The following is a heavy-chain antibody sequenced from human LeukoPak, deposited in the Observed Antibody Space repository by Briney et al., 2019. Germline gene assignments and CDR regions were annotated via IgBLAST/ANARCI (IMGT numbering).Heavy chain of an antibody. Sequence: PSGTLSLTCAVSGASISGTDWWSWVRQPPGKGLEWIGEIYHTGSTNYNPSLESRVTISVDTSKNQFSLKLSSVTAADTAVYYCARLMGTRFDPWGQGTLVTVSS. CDR2: IYHTGST. V-gene: IGHV4-4*02. D-gene: IGHD2-8*01. CDR1: GASISGTDW. J-gene: IGHJ5*02. CDR3: ARLMGTRFDP.